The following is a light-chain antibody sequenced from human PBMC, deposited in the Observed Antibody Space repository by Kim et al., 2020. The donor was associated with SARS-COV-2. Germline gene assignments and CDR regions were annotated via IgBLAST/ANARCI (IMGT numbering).Light chain of an antibody. V-gene: IGKV3-11*01. J-gene: IGKJ4*01. CDR2: DAS. CDR1: ESVSYY. CDR3: QQRSNWVT. Sequence: LSLSPGETATLSCRASESVSYYLAWYQQKPGQAPRLLIYDASNRATGIPARFSGSGSGTDFTLTISSLEPEDFAVYYCQQRSNWVTFGGGTKVEI.